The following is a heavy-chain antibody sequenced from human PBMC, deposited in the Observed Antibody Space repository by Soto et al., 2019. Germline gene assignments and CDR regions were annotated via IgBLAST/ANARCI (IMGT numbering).Heavy chain of an antibody. Sequence: QVHLVESGGGVVQPGRSLRLSCAASGFTFSTYGMHWVRQAPGKGLEWVALIWNHGREDSYADSVKGRFTISRDNSKNTLYLQMNSLRADDTAVYYCVRGPCLVEDVTSFDYWGQGTLVTVSS. J-gene: IGHJ4*02. CDR2: IWNHGRED. CDR1: GFTFSTYG. V-gene: IGHV3-33*01. CDR3: VRGPCLVEDVTSFDY. D-gene: IGHD2-15*01.